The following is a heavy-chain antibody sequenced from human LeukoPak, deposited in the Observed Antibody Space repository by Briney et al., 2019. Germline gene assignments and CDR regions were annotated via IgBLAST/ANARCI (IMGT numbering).Heavy chain of an antibody. J-gene: IGHJ4*02. CDR2: ISAYNGNT. Sequence: ASVKVSCKASGYTFTSYGISWVRQAPGQGLEWMGWISAYNGNTNYAQKLQGRVTMTADTSTSTAYMELRSLRSDDTAVYYCARSRGYSSYGGRFDYWGQGTLVTVSS. CDR1: GYTFTSYG. CDR3: ARSRGYSSYGGRFDY. V-gene: IGHV1-18*01. D-gene: IGHD5-12*01.